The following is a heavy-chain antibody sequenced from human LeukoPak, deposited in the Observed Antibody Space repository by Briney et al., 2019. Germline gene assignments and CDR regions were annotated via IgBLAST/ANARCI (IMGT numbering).Heavy chain of an antibody. V-gene: IGHV4-31*03. CDR2: IYYSGST. CDR1: GGSISSGGYY. CDR3: ARAWFGESAYTFDY. J-gene: IGHJ4*02. D-gene: IGHD3-10*01. Sequence: PSQTLSLTCTVSGGSISSGGYYWSWIRQHPGKGLEWIGYIYYSGSTNYNPSLKSRVTISVDTSRNQFSLNLSSVTAADTAVYYCARAWFGESAYTFDYWGQGTLVTVSS.